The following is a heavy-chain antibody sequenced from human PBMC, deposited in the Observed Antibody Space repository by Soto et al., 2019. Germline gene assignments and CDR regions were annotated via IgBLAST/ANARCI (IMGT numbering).Heavy chain of an antibody. CDR2: IYYSGST. J-gene: IGHJ5*02. D-gene: IGHD3-10*01. CDR1: GGSISSSSYY. V-gene: IGHV4-39*01. Sequence: SETLSLTCTVSGGSISSSSYYWGWIRQPPGKGLEWIGSIYYSGSTYYNPSLKSRVTISVDTSKNQFSLKLSSVTAADTAVYYCARLLTGSGSPGGWFDPWGQGTLVTVSS. CDR3: ARLLTGSGSPGGWFDP.